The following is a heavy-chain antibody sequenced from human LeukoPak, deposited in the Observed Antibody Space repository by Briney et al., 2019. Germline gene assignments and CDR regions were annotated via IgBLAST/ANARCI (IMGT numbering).Heavy chain of an antibody. J-gene: IGHJ3*02. D-gene: IGHD6-19*01. CDR1: GHTFTGYY. Sequence: ASVRVSCKASGHTFTGYYMHWVRQAPGQGLEWMGWINANSGGTNYAQKFQGRVTMTRDTSISTAYMELSWLRSDDTAVYYCAREVAVPGVNAFDIWGQGTRVTVSS. V-gene: IGHV1-2*02. CDR3: AREVAVPGVNAFDI. CDR2: INANSGGT.